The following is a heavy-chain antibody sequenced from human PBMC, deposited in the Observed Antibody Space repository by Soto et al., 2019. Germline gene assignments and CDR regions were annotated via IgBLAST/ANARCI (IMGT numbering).Heavy chain of an antibody. V-gene: IGHV1-3*04. CDR1: GYTFTNNV. Sequence: QVQLVQSATEVKKPGASVKISCKASGYTFTNNVIHWLRRAPGQTLEWMGWIHTAKGNTKYSQKFEARVTLTRDTAASTAYMELNRLRSDDTAFYYCARDPIWTYTWNYARLNYLDPWGQGTLVTVSS. CDR3: ARDPIWTYTWNYARLNYLDP. J-gene: IGHJ5*02. CDR2: IHTAKGNT. D-gene: IGHD1-7*01.